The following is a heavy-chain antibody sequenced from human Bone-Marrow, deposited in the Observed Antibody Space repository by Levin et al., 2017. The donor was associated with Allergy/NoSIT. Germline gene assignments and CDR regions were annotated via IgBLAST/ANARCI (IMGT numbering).Heavy chain of an antibody. V-gene: IGHV4-39*07. D-gene: IGHD3-9*01. Sequence: SETLSLTCTVSGYSISGSAYYWGWIRQPPGKGLEWIGSINHSGSTYYNPSLKSRVTISVDTSKSQFSLKLSSVTAADTAVYYCARAGRYDYWGQGALVIVSS. CDR2: INHSGST. J-gene: IGHJ4*02. CDR3: ARAGRYDY. CDR1: GYSISGSAYY.